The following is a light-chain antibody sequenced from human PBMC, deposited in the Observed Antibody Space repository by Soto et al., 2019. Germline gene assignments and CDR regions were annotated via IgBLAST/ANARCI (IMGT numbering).Light chain of an antibody. CDR1: QGISSY. CDR3: QQLNSYILIT. J-gene: IGKJ5*01. Sequence: DIPLTQSPSFLSASVGDRVTITCRASQGISSYLAWYQQKPGKAPKLLIYAASTLQSGVPSRFNGSGSGTEFTLTISSLQPEDFATYYCQQLNSYILITFGQGTRLEIK. V-gene: IGKV1-9*01. CDR2: AAS.